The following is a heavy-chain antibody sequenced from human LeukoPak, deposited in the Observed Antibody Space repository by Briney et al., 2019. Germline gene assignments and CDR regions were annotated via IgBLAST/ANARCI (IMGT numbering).Heavy chain of an antibody. CDR3: ARVKSSGWEFDY. D-gene: IGHD6-19*01. CDR1: GYTFTSYG. Sequence: SVKVSCKASGYTFTSYGISWVRQAPGQGLEWMGRIIPTLGVATYAQKLQGRVTITADRSTSTAYMELRSLRSDDTAVYYCARVKSSGWEFDYWGQGTLVTVSS. CDR2: IIPTLGVA. V-gene: IGHV1-69*04. J-gene: IGHJ4*02.